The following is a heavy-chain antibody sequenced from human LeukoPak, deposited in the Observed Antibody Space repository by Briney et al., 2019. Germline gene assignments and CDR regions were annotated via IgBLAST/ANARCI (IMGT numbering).Heavy chain of an antibody. D-gene: IGHD1-1*01. Sequence: GGSLRLSCAASGFTFSSYSMNWARQAPGKGLEWVANIKQDGSEKFYVDSVKGRFSISRDNAKNSLYLQMNSLRAEDTAVYYCARGVPTGIDYFDYWGQGTLVTVSS. J-gene: IGHJ4*02. CDR1: GFTFSSYS. CDR2: IKQDGSEK. CDR3: ARGVPTGIDYFDY. V-gene: IGHV3-7*01.